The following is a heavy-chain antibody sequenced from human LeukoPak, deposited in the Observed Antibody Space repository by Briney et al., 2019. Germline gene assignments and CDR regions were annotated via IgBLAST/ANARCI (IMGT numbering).Heavy chain of an antibody. Sequence: SETLSLTCTVSGGSTSSYYWSWIRQPPGKGLEWIGYIYYSGSTNYNPTLKSRVTISVDTSKNQFSLKLSSVTAADTAVCYCARYRGSSWSFDYWGQGTLVTVSS. CDR3: ARYRGSSWSFDY. J-gene: IGHJ4*02. V-gene: IGHV4-59*01. CDR1: GGSTSSYY. D-gene: IGHD6-13*01. CDR2: IYYSGST.